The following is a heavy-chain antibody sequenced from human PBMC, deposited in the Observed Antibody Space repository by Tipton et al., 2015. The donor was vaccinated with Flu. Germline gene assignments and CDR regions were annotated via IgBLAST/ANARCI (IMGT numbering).Heavy chain of an antibody. CDR3: ATHCVGVCSHAFDI. CDR2: INHSGTT. V-gene: IGHV4-34*01. J-gene: IGHJ3*02. Sequence: TLSLTCAVYGGSFSAYYWSWIRQPPGKGLEWVGEINHSGTTNYNPSLTSRVTISADTSKKQFSLKLSSVTAADTAVYYCATHCVGVCSHAFDIWGQGTMVTVSS. D-gene: IGHD2-21*02. CDR1: GGSFSAYY.